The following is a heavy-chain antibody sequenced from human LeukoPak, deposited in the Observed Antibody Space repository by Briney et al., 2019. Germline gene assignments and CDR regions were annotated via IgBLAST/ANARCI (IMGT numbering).Heavy chain of an antibody. CDR1: GDSVSSYY. J-gene: IGHJ4*02. V-gene: IGHV4-59*05. D-gene: IGHD6-13*01. CDR2: LYYSGIT. Sequence: SETLSLTCTVSGDSVSSYYWSWIRQPAGKGLEWIGSLYYSGITYYNPSLKSRVTIPVDTSRNKFSLNLSSVTAADTAVYYCARQATVYSNSWVDSWGQGTLVTVSS. CDR3: ARQATVYSNSWVDS.